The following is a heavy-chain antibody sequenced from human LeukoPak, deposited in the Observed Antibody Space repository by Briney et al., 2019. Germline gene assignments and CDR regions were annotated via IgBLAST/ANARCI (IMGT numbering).Heavy chain of an antibody. J-gene: IGHJ4*02. Sequence: GGSLRLSCAASGFTFSSHAMHWVRQAPGKGLEWVAVISSDGSNEDYADSVDGRFTMSRDNSKTSLYLQMNSLRTEDTALYYCAKGSGYCSSTSCYASVDYWGQGTLVTVSS. CDR3: AKGSGYCSSTSCYASVDY. CDR2: ISSDGSNE. CDR1: GFTFSSHA. V-gene: IGHV3-30*18. D-gene: IGHD2-2*01.